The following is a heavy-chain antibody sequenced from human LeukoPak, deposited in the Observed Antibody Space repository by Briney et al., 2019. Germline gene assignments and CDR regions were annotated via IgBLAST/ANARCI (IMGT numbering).Heavy chain of an antibody. J-gene: IGHJ5*02. D-gene: IGHD3-22*01. V-gene: IGHV3-15*01. CDR1: GFTFNNAW. Sequence: TAGGSLRLSCAASGFTFNNAWMTWVRQAPGKGLEWVGRIKSQTDGGTTHYAAPVKGRFSISRTDSNNTLFLHMNSLKTEDTAVYYCTVTRRHYDSIGYSESWGQGTLVTVSS. CDR3: TVTRRHYDSIGYSES. CDR2: IKSQTDGGTT.